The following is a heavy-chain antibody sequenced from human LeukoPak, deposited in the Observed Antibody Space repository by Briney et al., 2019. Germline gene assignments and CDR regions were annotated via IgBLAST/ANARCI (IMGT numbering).Heavy chain of an antibody. J-gene: IGHJ4*02. V-gene: IGHV3-7*01. CDR3: AREAWVYSSGWYGKLGDFDY. D-gene: IGHD6-19*01. CDR1: GFTFSSYW. CDR2: IKQDGSEK. Sequence: GGSLRLSCAASGFTFSSYWMSWVRQAPGKGLEWVANIKQDGSEKYYVDSVKGRFTISRDNAKNSLYLQMNSLRAEDTAVYYCAREAWVYSSGWYGKLGDFDYWGQGTLVTVSS.